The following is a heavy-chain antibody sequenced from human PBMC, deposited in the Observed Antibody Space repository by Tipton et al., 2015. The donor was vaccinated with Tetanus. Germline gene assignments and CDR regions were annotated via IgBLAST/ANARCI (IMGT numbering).Heavy chain of an antibody. D-gene: IGHD2/OR15-2a*01. J-gene: IGHJ3*02. Sequence: TLSLTCTVSGGSISSYYWSWIRQPPGKGLVWIGYIYYSGSTNYNPSLKSRVTISVDTSKDQFSLKLSSVTAADTAVYYCARGLIGASYGADAFHIWVLGTMLSVSA. CDR3: ARGLIGASYGADAFHI. CDR2: IYYSGST. V-gene: IGHV4-59*01. CDR1: GGSISSYY.